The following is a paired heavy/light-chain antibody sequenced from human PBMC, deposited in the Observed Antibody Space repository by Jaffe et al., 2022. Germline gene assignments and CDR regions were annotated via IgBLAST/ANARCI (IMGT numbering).Light chain of an antibody. CDR3: QQSYSTPRT. CDR2: GAS. J-gene: IGKJ1*01. Sequence: DIQMTQSPSSLSASVGDRVTITCRASQSISNYLNWYQQKPGKAPKVLIYGASTLQSEVPSRFSGSGSETDFTLTISTLQPEDFATYYCQQSYSTPRTFGQGTKVEIK. CDR1: QSISNY. V-gene: IGKV1-39*01.
Heavy chain of an antibody. CDR2: ISAYNGNT. V-gene: IGHV1-18*01. Sequence: QVQLVQSGAEVKKPGASVKVSCKASGYTFTSYGISWVRQAPGQGLEWMGWISAYNGNTNYAQKFRGRVTMTTDTSTSTAYMELRSLRSDDTAVYYCARPQGDYVKHWSDWGQGTLVTVSS. J-gene: IGHJ4*02. CDR1: GYTFTSYG. CDR3: ARPQGDYVKHWSD. D-gene: IGHD4-17*01.